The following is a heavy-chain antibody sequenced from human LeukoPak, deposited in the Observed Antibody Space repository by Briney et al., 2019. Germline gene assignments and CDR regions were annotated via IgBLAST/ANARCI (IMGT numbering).Heavy chain of an antibody. J-gene: IGHJ4*02. Sequence: GGSLRLSCAASGFTFTDYYMGWIRQAPGKGLEWVANINQDESEKYYLDSVKGRFTISRDNAKKSVYLQMNSLRAEDTAVYYCARVGAKYCTTTSCYTDFWGQGTLVTVSS. CDR3: ARVGAKYCTTTSCYTDF. D-gene: IGHD2-2*02. CDR1: GFTFTDYY. CDR2: INQDESEK. V-gene: IGHV3-7*01.